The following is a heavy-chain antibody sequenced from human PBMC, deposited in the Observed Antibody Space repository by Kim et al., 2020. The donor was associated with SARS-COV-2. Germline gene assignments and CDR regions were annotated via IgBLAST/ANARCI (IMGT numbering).Heavy chain of an antibody. J-gene: IGHJ2*01. V-gene: IGHV1-8*01. D-gene: IGHD2-15*01. Sequence: ASVKVSCKASGYTFTSYDINWVRQATGQGLEWMGWMNPNSGNTGYAQKFQGRVTMTRNTSISTAYMELSSLRSEDTAVYYCARNVVVAAKWWWYFDLWGRGTLVTVSS. CDR2: MNPNSGNT. CDR1: GYTFTSYD. CDR3: ARNVVVAAKWWWYFDL.